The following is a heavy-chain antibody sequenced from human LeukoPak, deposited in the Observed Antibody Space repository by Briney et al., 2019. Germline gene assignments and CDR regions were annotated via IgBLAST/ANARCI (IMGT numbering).Heavy chain of an antibody. V-gene: IGHV3-23*01. D-gene: IGHD4-11*01. CDR2: ISPGGGTT. J-gene: IGHJ4*02. CDR3: TKVRSGSSNWALRVFDY. CDR1: GFTFSSYS. Sequence: GGSLRLSCAASGFTFSSYSMNWVRQAPGKGLEWVSTISPGGGTTYYAESMKGRFTISRDNSKSTLYLEMTSLRVEDTAVYYCTKVRSGSSNWALRVFDYWGQGVLVTVSS.